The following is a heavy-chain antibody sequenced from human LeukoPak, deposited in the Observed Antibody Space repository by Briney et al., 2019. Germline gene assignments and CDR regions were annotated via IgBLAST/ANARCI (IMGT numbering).Heavy chain of an antibody. D-gene: IGHD4-17*01. CDR3: ARGDGGTVTTYDYFDY. CDR2: INPNSGGT. Sequence: ASVKASCKASGYTFTGYYMHWVRQAPGQGLEWMGWINPNSGGTNYAQKFQGRVTMTRDTSISTAYMELSRLRSDDTAVYYCARGDGGTVTTYDYFDYWGQGTLVTVSS. V-gene: IGHV1-2*02. J-gene: IGHJ4*02. CDR1: GYTFTGYY.